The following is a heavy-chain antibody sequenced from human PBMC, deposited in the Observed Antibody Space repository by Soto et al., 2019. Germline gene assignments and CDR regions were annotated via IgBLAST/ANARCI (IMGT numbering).Heavy chain of an antibody. CDR3: ARRIAARQNRLDY. CDR1: GFTFSSYA. J-gene: IGHJ4*02. V-gene: IGHV3-23*01. CDR2: ISGSGGST. D-gene: IGHD6-6*01. Sequence: GGSLRLSCAASGFTFSSYAISWVRQAPGKGLEWVSAISGSGGSTYYADSVKGRFTISRDNSKNTLYLQMNSLRAEDTAVYYCARRIAARQNRLDYWGQGTLVTVSS.